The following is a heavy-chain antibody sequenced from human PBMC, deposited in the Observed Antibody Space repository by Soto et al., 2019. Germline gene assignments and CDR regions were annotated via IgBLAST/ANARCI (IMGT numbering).Heavy chain of an antibody. CDR1: EFTFSNYW. Sequence: EVQLVESGGGLVQPGGSLRLSCAASEFTFSNYWMHWVRQAPGKGLMWVSRIKGDESTTNYADSVKGRFTISRDNAKNTLYLQMNSVRAEDTGVYYCARGVPGHYATDVWGQGTTVTVSS. CDR2: IKGDESTT. V-gene: IGHV3-74*01. J-gene: IGHJ6*02. CDR3: ARGVPGHYATDV.